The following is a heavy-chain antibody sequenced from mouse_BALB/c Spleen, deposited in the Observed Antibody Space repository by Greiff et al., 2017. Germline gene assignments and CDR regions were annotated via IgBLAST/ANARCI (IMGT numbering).Heavy chain of an antibody. Sequence: DVMLVESGGDLVKPGGSLKLSCAASGFTFSSYGMSWVRQTPDKRLEWVATISSGGSYTYYPDSVKGRFTISRDNAKNTLYLQMSSLKSEDTAMYYCARPGYGSSEGYFDVWGAGTTVTVSS. CDR3: ARPGYGSSEGYFDV. D-gene: IGHD1-1*01. V-gene: IGHV5-6*02. CDR1: GFTFSSYG. J-gene: IGHJ1*01. CDR2: ISSGGSYT.